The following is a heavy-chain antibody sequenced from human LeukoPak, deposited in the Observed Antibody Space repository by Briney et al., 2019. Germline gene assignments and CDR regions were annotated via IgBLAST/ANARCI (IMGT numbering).Heavy chain of an antibody. CDR1: GFTFSNYW. CDR3: ARDLGQYYDTSDNWFAP. CDR2: INSEGINT. V-gene: IGHV3-74*03. J-gene: IGHJ5*02. D-gene: IGHD3-22*01. Sequence: GGSRRLSWAASGFTFSNYWMHWVRQAPGKGRVWVSRINSEGINTMYADSGKGRFTISRDNAKNTLNLQMNSLRAEDTAVYYCARDLGQYYDTSDNWFAPWGQGTLVTVSS.